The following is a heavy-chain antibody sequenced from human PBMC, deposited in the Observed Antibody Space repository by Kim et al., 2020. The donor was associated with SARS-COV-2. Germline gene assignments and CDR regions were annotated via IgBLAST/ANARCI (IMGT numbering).Heavy chain of an antibody. J-gene: IGHJ5*02. CDR2: ISYDGSKK. CDR3: ARWEISYSSGWYSWFDP. CDR1: GFTFSSYA. Sequence: GGSLRLSCAASGFTFSSYAMHWVRQAPGKGLEWVAVISYDGSKKYYADSVKGRFTISRDNSKNTLYLQMNSLRAEDTAVYYCARWEISYSSGWYSWFDP. V-gene: IGHV3-30*04. D-gene: IGHD6-19*01.